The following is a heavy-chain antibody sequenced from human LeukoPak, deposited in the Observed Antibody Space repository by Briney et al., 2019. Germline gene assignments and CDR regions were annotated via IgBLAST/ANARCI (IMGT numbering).Heavy chain of an antibody. CDR2: IYYSGST. CDR3: ARRAILTGSPSFDY. J-gene: IGHJ4*02. CDR1: GGSISSSSYY. Sequence: SETLSLTCTVSGGSISSSSYYWGWIRQPPGKGLEWLGSIYYSGSTYYNPSLKSRVTISVDTSKNQFSLKLSSVTAADTAVYYCARRAILTGSPSFDYWGQGTLVTVSS. D-gene: IGHD3-9*01. V-gene: IGHV4-39*07.